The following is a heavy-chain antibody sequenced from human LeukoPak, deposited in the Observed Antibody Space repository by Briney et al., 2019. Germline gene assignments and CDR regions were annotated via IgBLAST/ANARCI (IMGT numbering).Heavy chain of an antibody. V-gene: IGHV4-61*01. J-gene: IGHJ4*02. CDR2: IYYSGSS. Sequence: SETLSLTCTVSGGSVSSGSYYWSWIRQPPGKGLEWIGYIYYSGSSNYNPYLKSRVTISVDTSKNQFSLKLSSVTAADTAVYYCARDDKYSSSLFDYWGQGTLVTVSS. CDR3: ARDDKYSSSLFDY. D-gene: IGHD6-13*01. CDR1: GGSVSSGSYY.